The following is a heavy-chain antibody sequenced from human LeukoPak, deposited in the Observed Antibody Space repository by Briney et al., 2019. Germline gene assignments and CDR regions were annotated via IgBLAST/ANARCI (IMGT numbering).Heavy chain of an antibody. J-gene: IGHJ6*04. V-gene: IGHV4-34*01. CDR1: GGSFSGFY. CDR3: ARAAGRYGMDV. D-gene: IGHD6-13*01. CDR2: INHSGST. Sequence: TSETLSLTCAVYGGSFSGFYWSWNRQPPGKGLEWIGEINHSGSTNYNPSLKSRVTISVDTSKNQFSLKLSSVTAADTAVYYCARAAGRYGMDVWGKGTTVTVSS.